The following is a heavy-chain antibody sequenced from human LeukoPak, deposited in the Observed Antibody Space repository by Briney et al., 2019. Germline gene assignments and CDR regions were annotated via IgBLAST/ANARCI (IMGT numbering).Heavy chain of an antibody. V-gene: IGHV3-30*02. CDR3: AKATREGYSYGFYAFDI. D-gene: IGHD5-18*01. CDR1: GFAFGSEA. J-gene: IGHJ3*02. CDR2: IRYDGSNK. Sequence: GGSLRLSCGVSGFAFGSEAMNWVRQSPARGLEWVAFIRYDGSNKYYADSVKGRFTISRDNSKNTLYLQMNSLRAEDTAVYYCAKATREGYSYGFYAFDIWGQGTMVTVSS.